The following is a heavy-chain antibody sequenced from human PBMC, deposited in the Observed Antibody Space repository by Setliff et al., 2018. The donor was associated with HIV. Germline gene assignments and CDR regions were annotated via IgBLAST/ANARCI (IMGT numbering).Heavy chain of an antibody. CDR1: RGTFRNSA. V-gene: IGHV1-69*13. D-gene: IGHD3-16*01. CDR3: ARQPYYDDDGTNLPSEWRVLG. CDR2: IITLFGEA. Sequence: SVKVSCKASRGTFRNSAINWVRQAPGQGLVWMGGIITLFGEANYAQKFQGRVTITADESTRTAYMELNSLRSDDSAVYYCARQPYYDDDGTNLPSEWRVLGWGQGTLVTVSS. J-gene: IGHJ4*02.